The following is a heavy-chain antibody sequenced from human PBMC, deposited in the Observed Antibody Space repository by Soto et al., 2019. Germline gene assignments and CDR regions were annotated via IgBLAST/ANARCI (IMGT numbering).Heavy chain of an antibody. D-gene: IGHD3-3*01. V-gene: IGHV3-23*01. CDR2: LSGSGGAT. Sequence: EVQLLESGGGMVRPGGSLRLSCAAPGFTFTSFAVRWVPHAPGKGLEWVSALSGSGGATYYADSVKGRFTGSTDTSRNTVYLHGDSLRVEDTAEYHCVLGEWLSTAYFKSWGKGTLVTVSS. CDR3: VLGEWLSTAYFKS. CDR1: GFTFTSFA. J-gene: IGHJ5*02.